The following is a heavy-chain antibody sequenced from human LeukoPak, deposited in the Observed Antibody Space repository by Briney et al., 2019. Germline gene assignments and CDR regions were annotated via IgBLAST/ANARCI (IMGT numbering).Heavy chain of an antibody. J-gene: IGHJ4*02. Sequence: SETLSLTCAVYGGSFSGYYWSWLRQPPGKGLEWIGEINHSGSTNYNPSLKSRVTISVDTSKNQFSLKLSSVTAADTAVYYCARTATTVDTAMGYWGQGTLVTVSS. CDR2: INHSGST. CDR1: GGSFSGYY. D-gene: IGHD5-18*01. CDR3: ARTATTVDTAMGY. V-gene: IGHV4-34*01.